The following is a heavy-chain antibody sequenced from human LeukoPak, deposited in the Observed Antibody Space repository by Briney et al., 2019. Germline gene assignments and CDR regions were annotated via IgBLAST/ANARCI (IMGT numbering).Heavy chain of an antibody. CDR2: ISSTGSFI. Sequence: AGGSLRLSCAASGFTFSTYSMNWVRQAPGKGLEWVSSISSTGSFIYYADSVKGRFTISRDNAKNSLYLQMNTLRAEDTAVYYCAGRACANGVCHFDYWGQGTLVTVSS. CDR3: AGRACANGVCHFDY. V-gene: IGHV3-21*01. J-gene: IGHJ4*02. D-gene: IGHD2-8*01. CDR1: GFTFSTYS.